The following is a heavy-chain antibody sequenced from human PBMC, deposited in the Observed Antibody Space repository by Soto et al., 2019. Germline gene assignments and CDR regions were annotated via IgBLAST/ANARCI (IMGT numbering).Heavy chain of an antibody. J-gene: IGHJ6*02. CDR3: AREAIFGVVINYYYGMDV. V-gene: IGHV3-21*01. CDR1: GFTFSSYS. Sequence: ESGGGLVKPGGSLRLSCAASGFTFSSYSMNWVRQAPGKGLEWVSSISSSSSYIYYADSVKGRFTISRDNAKNSLYLQMNSLRAEDTAVYYCAREAIFGVVINYYYGMDVWGQGTTVTVSS. CDR2: ISSSSSYI. D-gene: IGHD3-3*01.